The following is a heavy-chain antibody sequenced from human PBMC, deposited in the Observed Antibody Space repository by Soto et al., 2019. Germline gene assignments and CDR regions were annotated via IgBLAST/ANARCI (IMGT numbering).Heavy chain of an antibody. CDR3: AIQYIAAAETDYYYGMDV. J-gene: IGHJ6*02. D-gene: IGHD6-13*01. Sequence: QVQLVQSGAEVKKPGSSVKVSCKASGGTFSSYAISWVRQAPGQGLEWMGGIIPIFGTANYAQKFQGRVTITADESTSTAYMELSSLRSEDTAVYYCAIQYIAAAETDYYYGMDVWGQGTTGTVSS. V-gene: IGHV1-69*01. CDR1: GGTFSSYA. CDR2: IIPIFGTA.